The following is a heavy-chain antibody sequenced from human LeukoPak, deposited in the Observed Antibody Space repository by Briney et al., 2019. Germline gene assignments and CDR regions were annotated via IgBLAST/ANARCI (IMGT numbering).Heavy chain of an antibody. D-gene: IGHD4-17*01. V-gene: IGHV1-2*02. Sequence: ASVKVSCKASGYTFTGYYMHWVRQAPGQGLEWMGWINPNSGGTNYAQKFQGRVTMTRDTSIGTAYMELSRLRSDDTAVHYCASRYDYGDYVQPLDYWGQGTLVTVSS. CDR1: GYTFTGYY. J-gene: IGHJ4*02. CDR3: ASRYDYGDYVQPLDY. CDR2: INPNSGGT.